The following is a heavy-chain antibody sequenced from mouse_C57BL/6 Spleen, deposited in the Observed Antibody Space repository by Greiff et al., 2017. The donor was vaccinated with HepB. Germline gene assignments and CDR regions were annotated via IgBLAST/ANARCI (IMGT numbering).Heavy chain of an antibody. CDR3: ARSGTGTGDY. D-gene: IGHD4-1*01. J-gene: IGHJ2*01. Sequence: QVQLQQPGAELVKPGASVKLSCKASGYTFTSYWMQWVKQRPGQGLEWIGEIDPSDSYTNYNQKFKGKATLTVDTSSSTAYMKLSSLTSEDSAVYYCARSGTGTGDYWGQGTTLTVSS. CDR1: GYTFTSYW. CDR2: IDPSDSYT. V-gene: IGHV1-50*01.